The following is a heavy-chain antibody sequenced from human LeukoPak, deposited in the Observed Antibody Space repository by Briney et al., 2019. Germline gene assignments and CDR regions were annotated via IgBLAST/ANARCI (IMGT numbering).Heavy chain of an antibody. D-gene: IGHD2-15*01. J-gene: IGHJ6*03. CDR2: IHHNGTT. CDR1: GYSISSGYY. V-gene: IGHV4-38-2*02. Sequence: PSETLSLTCGVSGYSISSGYYWGWIRQPPGKGLEWIGSIHHNGTTNYNPSLKSRVTISLDKSKNQFSLKLSSVTAADTAVYYCARDRVVSNYYFYMDVWGKGTTVTVSS. CDR3: ARDRVVSNYYFYMDV.